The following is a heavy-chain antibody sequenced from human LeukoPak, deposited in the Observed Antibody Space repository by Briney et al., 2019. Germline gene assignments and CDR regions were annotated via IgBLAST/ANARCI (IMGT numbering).Heavy chain of an antibody. J-gene: IGHJ5*02. CDR1: GGSFSGYY. CDR2: INHGGST. CDR3: ARAGRGLWFRYWFDP. V-gene: IGHV4-34*01. D-gene: IGHD3-10*01. Sequence: PSETLSLTCAVYGGSFSGYYWSWIRQPPGKGLEWIGEINHGGSTNYNPSLKSRVTISVDTSKNQFSLKLSSVTAADTAVYYCARAGRGLWFRYWFDPWGQGTLVTVSS.